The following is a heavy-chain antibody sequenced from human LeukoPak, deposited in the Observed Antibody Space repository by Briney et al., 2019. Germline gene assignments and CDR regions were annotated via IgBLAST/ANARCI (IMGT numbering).Heavy chain of an antibody. CDR3: AKGDSSGYYPLFDY. J-gene: IGHJ4*02. V-gene: IGHV3-30*18. D-gene: IGHD3-22*01. CDR2: ISYDGSNK. CDR1: GFTFSSYG. Sequence: GGSLRLSCAASGFTFSSYGMHWVRQAPGKGLEWVAVISYDGSNKHYADSVKGRFTISRDNSKNTLYLQMNSLRAEDTAVYYCAKGDSSGYYPLFDYWGQGTLVTVSS.